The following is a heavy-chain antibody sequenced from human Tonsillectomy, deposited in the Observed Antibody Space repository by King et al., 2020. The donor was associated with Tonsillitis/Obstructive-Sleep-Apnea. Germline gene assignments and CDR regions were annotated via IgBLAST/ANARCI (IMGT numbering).Heavy chain of an antibody. Sequence: VKLQQWGAGLLKPSETLSLTCAVYGGSFSGYYWSWIRQPTGKGLEWIGEINHSGSTNYNPSLKSRVTISVYTSKNQFSLKLSSVTAADTAVYYCARGIVVVPAAINWFDPWGQGTLVTVSS. CDR1: GGSFSGYY. CDR2: INHSGST. D-gene: IGHD2-2*01. J-gene: IGHJ5*02. CDR3: ARGIVVVPAAINWFDP. V-gene: IGHV4-34*01.